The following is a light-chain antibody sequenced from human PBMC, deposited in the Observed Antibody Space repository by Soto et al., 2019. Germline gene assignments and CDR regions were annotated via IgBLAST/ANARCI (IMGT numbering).Light chain of an antibody. Sequence: EIVLTQSPGTLSLSPGERATLSCRTSQSVSNNYLAWYQQKPGQAPRLLIYGASSRATGIPDRFSGSGSGTDFTLSISILEPEEFAVYYCQQYSSLWTFGQGTKVEIK. V-gene: IGKV3-20*01. CDR3: QQYSSLWT. J-gene: IGKJ1*01. CDR1: QSVSNNY. CDR2: GAS.